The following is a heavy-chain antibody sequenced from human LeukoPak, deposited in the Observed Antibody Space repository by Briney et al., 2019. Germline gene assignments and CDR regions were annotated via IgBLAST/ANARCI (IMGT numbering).Heavy chain of an antibody. J-gene: IGHJ6*03. CDR1: GFTFSSYS. CDR2: ISGSGGST. Sequence: GGSLRLSCAASGFTFSSYSMNWVRQAPGKGLEWVSAISGSGGSTYYADSVKGRFTISRDNSKNTLYLQMNSLRAEDTAVYYCAKLVDGGYYYMDVWGKGTTVTVSS. CDR3: AKLVDGGYYYMDV. V-gene: IGHV3-23*01. D-gene: IGHD3-9*01.